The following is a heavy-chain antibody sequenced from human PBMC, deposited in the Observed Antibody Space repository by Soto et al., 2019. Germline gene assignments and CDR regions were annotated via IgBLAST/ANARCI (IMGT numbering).Heavy chain of an antibody. J-gene: IGHJ4*02. D-gene: IGHD3-10*01. Sequence: ASVKVSCKASGGTFSSYTISWVRQAPGQGLEWMGRIIPILGIANYAQKFQGRVTITADKSTSTAYLELSSLRSEDTAVYYCASTASINMVRGPLDYWGQGTLVTVSS. CDR3: ASTASINMVRGPLDY. CDR2: IIPILGIA. V-gene: IGHV1-69*02. CDR1: GGTFSSYT.